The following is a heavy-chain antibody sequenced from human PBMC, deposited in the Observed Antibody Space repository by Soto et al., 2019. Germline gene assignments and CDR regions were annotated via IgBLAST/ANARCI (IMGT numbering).Heavy chain of an antibody. J-gene: IGHJ6*02. CDR3: ARLGCSSTSCYAYYYYGMDV. CDR1: GYSFTSYW. V-gene: IGHV5-10-1*01. Sequence: GESLKISCXGSGYSFTSYWISWVRQMPGKGLEWMGRIDPSDSYTNYSPSFQGHVTISADKSISTAYLQWSSLKASDTAMYYCARLGCSSTSCYAYYYYGMDVWGQGTTVTVSS. CDR2: IDPSDSYT. D-gene: IGHD2-2*01.